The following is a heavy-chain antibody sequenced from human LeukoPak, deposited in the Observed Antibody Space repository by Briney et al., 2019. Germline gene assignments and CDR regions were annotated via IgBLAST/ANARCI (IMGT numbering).Heavy chain of an antibody. J-gene: IGHJ6*03. CDR1: GGSISSSSYY. D-gene: IGHD4-11*01. Sequence: SETLSLTCTVSGGSISSSSYYWGWIRQPPGKGLEWIVSIYYSGSTYYNPSLKSRVTISVDTSKNQFSLKLSSVTAADTAVYYCASYSNYRYYYYYMDVWGKGTTVTVSS. CDR3: ASYSNYRYYYYYMDV. V-gene: IGHV4-39*07. CDR2: IYYSGST.